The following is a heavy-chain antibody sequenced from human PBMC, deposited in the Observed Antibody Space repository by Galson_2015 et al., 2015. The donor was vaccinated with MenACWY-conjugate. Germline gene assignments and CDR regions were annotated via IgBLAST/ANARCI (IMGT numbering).Heavy chain of an antibody. CDR2: ISSTSDTI. D-gene: IGHD3-16*02. CDR1: GFTFSFYP. V-gene: IGHV3-48*04. J-gene: IGHJ4*02. CDR3: ARDYRPVDY. Sequence: SLRLSCAASGFTFSFYPMNWVRQAPGKGLEWVSYISSTSDTIYYADYVKGRFTISRDNAKNSLYLQMSSLRAEDTAVYYCARDYRPVDYWGQGTLVTVSS.